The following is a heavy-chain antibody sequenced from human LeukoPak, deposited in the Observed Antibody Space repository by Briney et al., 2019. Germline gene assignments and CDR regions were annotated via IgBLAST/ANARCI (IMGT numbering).Heavy chain of an antibody. CDR2: ISGSGGST. J-gene: IGHJ5*02. D-gene: IGHD3-3*01. V-gene: IGHV3-23*01. Sequence: PGGSLRLSCAASGFTFSSYAMSWVRQAPGKGLEWVSAISGSGGSTYYADSVKGRFTISRVNSKNTLYLQMNSLRAEDTAVYYCAKVNDGFWSGYYPNWFDPWGQGTLVTVSS. CDR3: AKVNDGFWSGYYPNWFDP. CDR1: GFTFSSYA.